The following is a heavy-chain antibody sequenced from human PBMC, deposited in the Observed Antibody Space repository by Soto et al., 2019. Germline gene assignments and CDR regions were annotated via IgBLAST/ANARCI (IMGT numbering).Heavy chain of an antibody. Sequence: GESLKISCAASGFTFSNAWMNWVRQAPGKGLEWVGRIKSKTDGGTTDYAAPVKGRFTISRDDSKNTLYLQMNSLKTEDTAVYYCTTEDCSSTSCYRFLYGYYYGMDVWGQGTTVTVSS. CDR1: GFTFSNAW. CDR3: TTEDCSSTSCYRFLYGYYYGMDV. J-gene: IGHJ6*02. V-gene: IGHV3-15*07. D-gene: IGHD2-2*01. CDR2: IKSKTDGGTT.